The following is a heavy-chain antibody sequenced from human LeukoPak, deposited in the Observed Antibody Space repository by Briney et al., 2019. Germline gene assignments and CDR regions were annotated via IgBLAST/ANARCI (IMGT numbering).Heavy chain of an antibody. D-gene: IGHD2-8*01. Sequence: GGSLRLSCAASGFALSAYGMHWVRQAPGKGLEWVAFVRFDGSNEYYADSVKGRFSISRDNAKNSLYLQMNSLRAEDTAVYYCVRSVDYWGQGALVTVSS. CDR1: GFALSAYG. CDR2: VRFDGSNE. CDR3: VRSVDY. V-gene: IGHV3-30*02. J-gene: IGHJ4*02.